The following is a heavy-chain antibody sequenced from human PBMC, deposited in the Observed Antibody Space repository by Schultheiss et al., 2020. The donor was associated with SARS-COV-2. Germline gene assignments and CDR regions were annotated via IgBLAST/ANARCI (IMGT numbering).Heavy chain of an antibody. J-gene: IGHJ4*02. CDR3: ARDLPGAKAFDY. V-gene: IGHV4-61*01. CDR1: GGSVSSGSYY. D-gene: IGHD7-27*01. CDR2: IYYSGST. Sequence: SQTLSLTCTVSGGSVSSGSYYWSWIRQPPGKGLEWIGYIYYSGSTNCNPSLKSRVTISEDTSKNQFSLQLNSVTPEDTAVYYCARDLPGAKAFDYWGQGTLVTVSS.